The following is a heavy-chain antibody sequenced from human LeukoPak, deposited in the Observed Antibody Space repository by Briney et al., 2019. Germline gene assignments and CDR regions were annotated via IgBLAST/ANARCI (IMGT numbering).Heavy chain of an antibody. J-gene: IGHJ3*02. CDR3: ARAMAPIGHEAFDI. CDR1: GVSLTSSSYY. Sequence: SETLSLTCTVSGVSLTSSSYYWGWIRQPPGKGLEWIGSIYYSRSTYYNPSLKSRVTISVVTSKNQFSLKLSSVTAADTAVYSCARAMAPIGHEAFDIWGQGTMVTVSS. CDR2: IYYSRST. V-gene: IGHV4-39*01. D-gene: IGHD5-24*01.